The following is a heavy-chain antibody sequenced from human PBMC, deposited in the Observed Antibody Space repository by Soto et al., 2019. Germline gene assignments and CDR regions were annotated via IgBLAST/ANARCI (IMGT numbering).Heavy chain of an antibody. CDR2: SIPIFGTA. D-gene: IGHD5-12*01. J-gene: IGHJ6*02. CDR1: GGTFNNYP. CDR3: ARGRGYSGEDNYYYFDMDV. V-gene: IGHV1-69*19. Sequence: QVQLVQSGAEVKKPASSVKVSCKASGGTFNNYPITWVRQAPGEGLEWMGGSIPIFGTANYAKNFQGRVTISVDESTSKAYMELSSLRSEDTAVDYCARGRGYSGEDNYYYFDMDVWGQGTTVTVSS.